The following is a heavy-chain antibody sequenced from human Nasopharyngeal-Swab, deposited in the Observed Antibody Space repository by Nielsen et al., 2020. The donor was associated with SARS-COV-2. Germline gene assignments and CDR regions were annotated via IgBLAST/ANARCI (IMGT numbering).Heavy chain of an antibody. J-gene: IGHJ4*02. D-gene: IGHD1-26*01. CDR1: GFAVSGNY. CDR3: ARAPGDSLDY. Sequence: GGSLRLSCAASGFAVSGNYMSWVRQAPGKGLQWVSVIYSDGSTYYADSVKGRFTISRDNSKNTLYLQMNSLRAEDTAVYYCARAPGDSLDYWGQGTLVTVSS. CDR2: IYSDGST. V-gene: IGHV3-53*05.